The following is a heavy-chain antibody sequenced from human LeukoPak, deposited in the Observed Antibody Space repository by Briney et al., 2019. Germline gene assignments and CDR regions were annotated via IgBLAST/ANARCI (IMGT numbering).Heavy chain of an antibody. V-gene: IGHV3-23*01. CDR3: AKDSFHGNSVY. D-gene: IGHD4-23*01. CDR2: ISGSGGST. CDR1: GFTFSSYA. J-gene: IGHJ4*02. Sequence: SGGSLRLSCAASGFTFSSYAMSWVRQAPGKGLEWVSAISGSGGSTYYADSVKGRFTISRDNSKNTLYLQMNSLRAEDTAVYYGAKDSFHGNSVYWGQGTLVTVSS.